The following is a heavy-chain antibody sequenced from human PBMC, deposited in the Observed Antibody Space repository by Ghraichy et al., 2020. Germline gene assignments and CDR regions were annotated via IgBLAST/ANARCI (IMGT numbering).Heavy chain of an antibody. J-gene: IGHJ4*02. V-gene: IGHV3-48*02. Sequence: GESLNISCAASGFTFSSYSMNWVRQAPGKGLEWVSYISSSSSSTIYYADSVKGRFTISRDNAKNSLYLQMNSLRDEDTAVYYCARGGWELTSWGQGTLVTVSS. CDR2: ISSSSSSTI. D-gene: IGHD1-26*01. CDR3: ARGGWELTS. CDR1: GFTFSSYS.